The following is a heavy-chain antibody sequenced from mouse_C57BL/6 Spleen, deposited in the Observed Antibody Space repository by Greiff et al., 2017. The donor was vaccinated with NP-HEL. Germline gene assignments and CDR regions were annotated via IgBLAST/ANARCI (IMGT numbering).Heavy chain of an antibody. D-gene: IGHD2-4*01. Sequence: QVQLQQSGPELVKPGASVKLSCKASGYTFTSYDINWVKQRPGQGLEWIGWIYPRDGSTKYNEKFKGKATLTVDTSSSTAYMELHSLTSEDSAVYFCARKVTPYYYDYDGPLDYWGQGTTLTVSS. CDR3: ARKVTPYYYDYDGPLDY. J-gene: IGHJ2*01. V-gene: IGHV1-85*01. CDR2: IYPRDGST. CDR1: GYTFTSYD.